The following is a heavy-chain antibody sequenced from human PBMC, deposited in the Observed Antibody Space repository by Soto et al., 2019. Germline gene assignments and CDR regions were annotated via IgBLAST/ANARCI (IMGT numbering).Heavy chain of an antibody. V-gene: IGHV3-74*01. Sequence: EVQLVESGGGLVQPGGSLRLSCAASGFSIGTHWMHWLRQAPGKGLVWVSRSNSDGSATAYADSVKGRFTISRDNAKNTLYLQMTSLRAEDTAVYYCVRGQGGYHSSWFDYWGQGTLVTVSS. CDR2: SNSDGSAT. J-gene: IGHJ5*01. CDR3: VRGQGGYHSSWFDY. D-gene: IGHD6-13*01. CDR1: GFSIGTHW.